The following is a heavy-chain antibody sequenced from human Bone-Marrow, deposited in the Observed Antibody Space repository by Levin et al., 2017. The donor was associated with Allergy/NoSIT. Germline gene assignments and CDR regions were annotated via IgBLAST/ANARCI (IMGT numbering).Heavy chain of an antibody. Sequence: GESLKISCKASGYSFVNFWIGWVRQMPGKGLEWMGIIYPGDSDTRYSPSFQGQVTMSADKYSDTAYLQWSSLKASDTATYYCVRICSGGCPIHFAMGVWGQGTTVTVSS. D-gene: IGHD2-15*01. CDR2: IYPGDSDT. J-gene: IGHJ6*02. CDR3: VRICSGGCPIHFAMGV. V-gene: IGHV5-51*01. CDR1: GYSFVNFW.